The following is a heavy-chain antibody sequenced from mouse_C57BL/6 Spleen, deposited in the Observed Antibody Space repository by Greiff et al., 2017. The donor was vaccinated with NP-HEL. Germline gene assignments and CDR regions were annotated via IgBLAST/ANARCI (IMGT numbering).Heavy chain of an antibody. CDR3: TRCYYGSSGDY. V-gene: IGHV1-15*01. CDR1: GYTFTDYE. Sequence: SGAELVRPGASVTLSCKASGYTFTDYEMPWVKQTPVHGLEWIGAIDPETGGTAYNQKFKGKAILTADKSSSTAYMELRSLTSEDSAVYYCTRCYYGSSGDYGGQGTTLTVSS. CDR2: IDPETGGT. J-gene: IGHJ2*01. D-gene: IGHD1-1*01.